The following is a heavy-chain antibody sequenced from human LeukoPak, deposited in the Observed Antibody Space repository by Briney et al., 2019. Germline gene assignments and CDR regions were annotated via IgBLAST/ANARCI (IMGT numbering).Heavy chain of an antibody. CDR3: ARSKAQADYYDSSGYYYSPRYYYYGMDV. J-gene: IGHJ6*02. D-gene: IGHD3-22*01. V-gene: IGHV1-18*01. Sequence: ASVKVSCKASGYIFSNFFSSYGITWVRQAPGQGLEWMGWISPYNGKTKFAQKFQGIVTMTTETSTSTAYMELRRLRSDDTAVYYCARSKAQADYYDSSGYYYSPRYYYYGMDVWGQGTTVTVSS. CDR1: GYIFSNFFSSYG. CDR2: ISPYNGKT.